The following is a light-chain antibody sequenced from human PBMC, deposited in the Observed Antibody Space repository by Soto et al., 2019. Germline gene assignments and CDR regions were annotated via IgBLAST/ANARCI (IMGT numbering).Light chain of an antibody. CDR1: QSVSNSF. CDR2: GAS. Sequence: EIVLTQSPGTLSLSPGERATLSCRASQSVSNSFLAWYQQRPGQAPRLLIFGASRRATGIPGRFSCSGSGAGFTLTISRLEPEDFAVYYCQQYGSSPTTFGQGTKVDIK. J-gene: IGKJ1*01. CDR3: QQYGSSPTT. V-gene: IGKV3-20*01.